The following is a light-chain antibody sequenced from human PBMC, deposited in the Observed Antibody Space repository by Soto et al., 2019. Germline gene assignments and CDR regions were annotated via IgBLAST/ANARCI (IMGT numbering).Light chain of an antibody. J-gene: IGLJ2*01. CDR1: SGSIASNY. V-gene: IGLV6-57*04. CDR3: QSYHSGNVV. Sequence: NFMLTQPHSVSESPGKTVTISCTRSSGSIASNYVQWYQQRPGSAPTPVIYEDNERPSGVPARFSGSIDSSSNSASLTLSGLKTDDEADYYCQSYHSGNVVFGGGTKLTVL. CDR2: EDN.